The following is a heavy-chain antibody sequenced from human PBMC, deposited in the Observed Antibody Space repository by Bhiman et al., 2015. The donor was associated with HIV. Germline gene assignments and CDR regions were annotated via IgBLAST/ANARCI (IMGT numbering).Heavy chain of an antibody. D-gene: IGHD6-13*01. CDR1: GFTFSTYN. CDR3: ASGHAIAAAGRD. CDR2: ISRSSSYI. J-gene: IGHJ4*02. V-gene: IGHV3-21*02. Sequence: ELQLVESGGGLVKPGGSLRLSCEASGFTFSTYNMNWVRQAPGKGLEWVSSISRSSSYIYYADSIKGRFTISRDNAKNSLYLQMNSLRAEDTAVYYCASGHAIAAAGRDWGQGTLVTVSS.